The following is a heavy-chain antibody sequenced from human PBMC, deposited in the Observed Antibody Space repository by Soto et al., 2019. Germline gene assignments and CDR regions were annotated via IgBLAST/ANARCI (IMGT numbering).Heavy chain of an antibody. CDR2: FDPEDGEK. CDR1: GYTLTELS. J-gene: IGHJ4*02. D-gene: IGHD3-3*01. Sequence: ASVKVSCKVSGYTLTELSMHWVRQAPGKGLEWMGGFDPEDGEKIDAQKFQGRVTMTEDTSTETAYMELSSLRSEDTAVYYCATERVTIFGVVTLDYWGQGTLVTVSS. V-gene: IGHV1-24*01. CDR3: ATERVTIFGVVTLDY.